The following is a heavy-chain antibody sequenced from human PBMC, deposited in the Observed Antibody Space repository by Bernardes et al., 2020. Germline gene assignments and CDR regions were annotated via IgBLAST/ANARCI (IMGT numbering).Heavy chain of an antibody. V-gene: IGHV3-23*01. Sequence: GGSLRLSCAASGFTFSSYAMSWVRQAPGKGLEWVSAISGSGGSTYYADSVKGRFTISRDNSKNTLYLQMNSLRAEDTAVYYCAKGEAGSSSSLSDYWGQGTLVTVSS. J-gene: IGHJ4*02. CDR2: ISGSGGST. CDR3: AKGEAGSSSSLSDY. D-gene: IGHD6-6*01. CDR1: GFTFSSYA.